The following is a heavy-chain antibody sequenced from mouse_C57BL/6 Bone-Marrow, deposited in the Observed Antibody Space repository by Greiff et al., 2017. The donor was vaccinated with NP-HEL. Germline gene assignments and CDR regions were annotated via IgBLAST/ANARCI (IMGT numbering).Heavy chain of an antibody. CDR2: ISNGGGST. CDR3: ARQEGAAQATGAMDY. J-gene: IGHJ4*01. V-gene: IGHV5-12*01. D-gene: IGHD3-2*02. Sequence: EVQLQESGGGLVQPGGSLKLSCAASGFTFSDYYMYWVRQTPEKRLEWVAYISNGGGSTYYPDTVKGRFTISRDNAKNTLYLQMSRLKSEDTAMYYCARQEGAAQATGAMDYWGQGTSVTVSS. CDR1: GFTFSDYY.